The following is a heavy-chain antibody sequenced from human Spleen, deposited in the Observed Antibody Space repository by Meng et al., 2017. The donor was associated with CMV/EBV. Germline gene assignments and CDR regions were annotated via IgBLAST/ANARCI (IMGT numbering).Heavy chain of an antibody. Sequence: QVQLQESGPGLVKPSGTLSLTCAVSGGSISSSNLWTWVRQVPGKGLEWSGEIYHSGSTNYNPSLKSRVTISVDKFKNQFPLKLGSVTAADTAVYYCARIERRRILKYCGSDCSTTDYWGQGTLVTVSS. CDR3: ARIERRRILKYCGSDCSTTDY. CDR2: IYHSGST. CDR1: GGSISSSNL. J-gene: IGHJ4*02. D-gene: IGHD2-21*02. V-gene: IGHV4-4*02.